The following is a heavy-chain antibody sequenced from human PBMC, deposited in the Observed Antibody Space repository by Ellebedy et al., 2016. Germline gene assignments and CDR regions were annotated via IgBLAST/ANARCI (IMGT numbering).Heavy chain of an antibody. CDR1: GGSMSSDY. V-gene: IGHV4-59*01. CDR3: ARGLGYCSGSSCLDAFDM. D-gene: IGHD2-15*01. J-gene: IGHJ3*02. CDR2: IYYSGST. Sequence: SETLSLTCTVSGGSMSSDYWSWIRQPPGKGLEWIGYIYYSGSTNYNPSLKSRVTISVDTSKNQFSLKLSSVTAADTAVYYCARGLGYCSGSSCLDAFDMWGQGTMVTVSS.